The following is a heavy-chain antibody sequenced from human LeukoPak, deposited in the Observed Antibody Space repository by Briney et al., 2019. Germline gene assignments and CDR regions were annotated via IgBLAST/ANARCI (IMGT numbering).Heavy chain of an antibody. D-gene: IGHD2-2*01. V-gene: IGHV3-21*01. J-gene: IGHJ4*02. CDR2: ISSSSSYI. Sequence: GGSLRLSCAASGFTFSSYSMNWVRQAPGKGLEWVSSISSSSSYIYYADPVKGRFTISRDNAKNSLYLQMNSLRAEDTAVYYCARAHSDIVVVPAGYWGQGTLVTVSS. CDR3: ARAHSDIVVVPAGY. CDR1: GFTFSSYS.